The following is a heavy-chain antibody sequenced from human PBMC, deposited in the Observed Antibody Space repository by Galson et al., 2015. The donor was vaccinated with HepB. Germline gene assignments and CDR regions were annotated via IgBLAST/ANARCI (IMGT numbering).Heavy chain of an antibody. V-gene: IGHV1-46*01. Sequence: SVKVSCKASGYTFTSYYMHWVRQAPGQGLEWMGIINPSGGSTSYAQKFQGRVTMTRDTSTSTVYMELSSLRSEDTAVYYCARDQRLYYYDSSGYQDYWGQGTLVTVSP. CDR1: GYTFTSYY. D-gene: IGHD3-22*01. CDR3: ARDQRLYYYDSSGYQDY. CDR2: INPSGGST. J-gene: IGHJ4*02.